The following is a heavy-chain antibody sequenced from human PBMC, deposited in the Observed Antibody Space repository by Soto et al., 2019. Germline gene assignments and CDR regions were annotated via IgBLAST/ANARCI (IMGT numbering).Heavy chain of an antibody. Sequence: QITLKESGPTLVKPTQTLTLTCTLSGFSLSTSGAGVGWIRQPPGKALEWLALIYWDDDKRYSPSLKSRLTITKDTPKNQLVLTMTNMDPVDTATYYCAHKGDGYRGFKYWGQGTLVTVSS. CDR1: GFSLSTSGAG. V-gene: IGHV2-5*02. CDR3: AHKGDGYRGFKY. J-gene: IGHJ4*02. D-gene: IGHD5-12*01. CDR2: IYWDDDK.